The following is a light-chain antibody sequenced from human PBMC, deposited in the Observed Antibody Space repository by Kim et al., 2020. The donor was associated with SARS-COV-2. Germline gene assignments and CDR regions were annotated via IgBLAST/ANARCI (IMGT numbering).Light chain of an antibody. CDR3: HQYKSSPGT. CDR2: KTS. J-gene: IGKJ4*01. CDR1: QSINDW. Sequence: DIQMTQTPSTLSASVGDRVTITCRASQSINDWLAWYQRKPGKAPKLLIFKTSNLETGVPSRFSGSGSGTEFTLTISSLQPDVFATYYCHQYKSSPGTFCGGTKGYIK. V-gene: IGKV1-5*03.